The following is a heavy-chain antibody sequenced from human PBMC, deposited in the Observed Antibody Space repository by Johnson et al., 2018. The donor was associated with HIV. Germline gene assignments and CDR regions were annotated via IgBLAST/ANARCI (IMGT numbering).Heavy chain of an antibody. CDR3: ARDKGIAARPDAFDI. D-gene: IGHD6-6*01. J-gene: IGHJ3*02. Sequence: QVQLVESGGGLVKPGGSLRLSCGASGFTFSDSYMNWIRQAPGKGLEWVSYISSSDSAIWYADSVKGRFTVSRDNAKNSLYLQMNSLRAEDTAVYYCARDKGIAARPDAFDIWGQGTMVTVSS. CDR1: GFTFSDSY. V-gene: IGHV3-11*04. CDR2: ISSSDSAI.